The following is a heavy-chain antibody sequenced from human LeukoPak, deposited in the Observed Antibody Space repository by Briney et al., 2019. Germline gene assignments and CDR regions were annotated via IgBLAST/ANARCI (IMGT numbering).Heavy chain of an antibody. Sequence: GGSLRLSCAASGFTFSSNAMSWVRQAPGKGLEWVSAISGSGGSTYYADSVKGRFTISRDNSKNTLYLQMNSLRAEDTAVYYCARGRAAAGPFDYWGQGTLVTVSS. CDR3: ARGRAAAGPFDY. CDR2: ISGSGGST. D-gene: IGHD6-13*01. J-gene: IGHJ4*02. V-gene: IGHV3-23*01. CDR1: GFTFSSNA.